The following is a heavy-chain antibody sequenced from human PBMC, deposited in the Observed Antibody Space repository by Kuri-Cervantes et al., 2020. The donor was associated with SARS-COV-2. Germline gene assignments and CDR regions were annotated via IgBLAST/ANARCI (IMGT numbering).Heavy chain of an antibody. J-gene: IGHJ5*02. CDR3: ARFFITMVRDTGAWFDP. V-gene: IGHV4-61*09. CDR1: GHSISNVYY. D-gene: IGHD3-10*01. CDR2: IYTSGST. Sequence: SETLSLTCTVSGHSISNVYYWAWIRQPAGKGLEWIGHIYTSGSTNYNPSLKSRVTISVDTSKNQFSLKLSSVTAADTAVYYCARFFITMVRDTGAWFDPWGQGTLVTVSS.